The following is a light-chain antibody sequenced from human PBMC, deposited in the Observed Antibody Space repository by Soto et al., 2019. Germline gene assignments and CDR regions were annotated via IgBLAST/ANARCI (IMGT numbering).Light chain of an antibody. Sequence: DIQMTQSPSSLSASVGDRVTITCQASQDISNYLNWYQQKPGKAPKLLIYAASTLQSGVPSRFSGSGSGTDFTLSIISLQPEDFATYYCQQSYLSPHTFGQGTRLQIK. CDR3: QQSYLSPHT. V-gene: IGKV1-39*01. CDR2: AAS. CDR1: QDISNY. J-gene: IGKJ2*01.